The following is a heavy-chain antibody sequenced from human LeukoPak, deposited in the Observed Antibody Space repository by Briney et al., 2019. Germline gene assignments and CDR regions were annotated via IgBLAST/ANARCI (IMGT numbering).Heavy chain of an antibody. J-gene: IGHJ4*02. CDR3: AKSGGTSSSGLGY. Sequence: GGSLRLSCAASGFTFTNYAMTWVRQAPGKGLEWVSSISASGVMTYYADSVKGRFTISRDNSKNTLYLQMNSLRAEDTAVYYCAKSGGTSSSGLGYWGQGTLVTVSS. CDR2: ISASGVMT. V-gene: IGHV3-23*01. D-gene: IGHD6-19*01. CDR1: GFTFTNYA.